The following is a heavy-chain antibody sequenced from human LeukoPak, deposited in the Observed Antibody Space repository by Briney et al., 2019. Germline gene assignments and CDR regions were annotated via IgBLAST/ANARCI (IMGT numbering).Heavy chain of an antibody. CDR2: IYTSGST. V-gene: IGHV4-4*07. CDR1: GGSISSYY. D-gene: IGHD1-26*01. J-gene: IGHJ4*02. CDR3: AREASGGNYRTFDY. Sequence: SETLSLTCTVSGGSISSYYWSWIRQPAGKGLELIGRIYTSGSTNYNPSLKSRVTMSVDTSKNQFSLKLSSVTAADTAVYYCAREASGGNYRTFDYWGQGTLATVSS.